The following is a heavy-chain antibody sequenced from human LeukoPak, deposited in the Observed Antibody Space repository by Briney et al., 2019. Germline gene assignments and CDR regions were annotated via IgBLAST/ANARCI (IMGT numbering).Heavy chain of an antibody. CDR3: ARHYGSSSWYEYWYFDL. J-gene: IGHJ2*01. CDR1: GGSISSYY. D-gene: IGHD6-13*01. Sequence: SETLSLTCTVSGGSISSYYWSWIRQPPGKGLEWIGYIYTSGSTNYNPSLKSRVTISVDTSKIQFSLKLSSVPAADTAVYYCARHYGSSSWYEYWYFDLWGRGTLVTVSS. V-gene: IGHV4-4*09. CDR2: IYTSGST.